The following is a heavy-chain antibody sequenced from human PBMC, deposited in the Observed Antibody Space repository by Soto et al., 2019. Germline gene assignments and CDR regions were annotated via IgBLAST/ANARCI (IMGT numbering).Heavy chain of an antibody. Sequence: PGGSLRLSCAASGFTFSSYAMHWVRQAPGKGLEWVAVISYDGSNKYYADSVKGRFTISRDNSKNTLYLQMNSLRAEDTAVYYCARDQLRSGGSCYVNYWGQGTLVTVSS. CDR2: ISYDGSNK. J-gene: IGHJ4*02. CDR1: GFTFSSYA. CDR3: ARDQLRSGGSCYVNY. D-gene: IGHD2-15*01. V-gene: IGHV3-30-3*01.